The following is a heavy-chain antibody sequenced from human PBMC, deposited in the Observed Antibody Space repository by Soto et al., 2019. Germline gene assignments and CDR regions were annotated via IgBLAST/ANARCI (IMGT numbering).Heavy chain of an antibody. CDR3: ARALAGSYDY. V-gene: IGHV6-1*01. Sequence: SQTLSLTCAISGDSVSSKSATWNWIRQAPSRGLEWLGRTYYRSKWSTDYAVSLRGRITVSPDSSKNQFSLMLTSLTPEDTAVYYCARALAGSYDYWGQGTLVTVSS. CDR1: GDSVSSKSAT. J-gene: IGHJ4*02. CDR2: TYYRSKWST. D-gene: IGHD3-10*01.